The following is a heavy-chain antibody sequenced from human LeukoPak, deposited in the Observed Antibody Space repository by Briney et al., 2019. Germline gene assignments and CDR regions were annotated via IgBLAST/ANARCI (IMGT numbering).Heavy chain of an antibody. CDR3: ARDLSGYDLVDYYYYMDV. Sequence: SETLSLTCTVSGGSISSSNYYWGWIRQPPGKGLEWIGTIYYSGSTYYNPSLKSRITISVDTSKNQFSLKMRSVTAADTAMYYCARDLSGYDLVDYYYYMDVWGKGTTVTISS. D-gene: IGHD5-12*01. CDR2: IYYSGST. V-gene: IGHV4-39*07. CDR1: GGSISSSNYY. J-gene: IGHJ6*03.